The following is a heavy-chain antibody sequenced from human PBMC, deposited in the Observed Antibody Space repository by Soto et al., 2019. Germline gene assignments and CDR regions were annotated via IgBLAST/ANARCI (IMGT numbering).Heavy chain of an antibody. V-gene: IGHV3-21*01. Sequence: GSLRLSCVGSGFTFSTYSINWVRQAPGKGLEWVSSISSRSDIYYADSVKGRFTISRDNAKNSVSLQMNSLRAEDTAVYYCAKDRRAGGNSAFYFDFWGQGAQVTVSS. D-gene: IGHD3-16*01. CDR3: AKDRRAGGNSAFYFDF. CDR1: GFTFSTYS. CDR2: ISSRSDI. J-gene: IGHJ4*02.